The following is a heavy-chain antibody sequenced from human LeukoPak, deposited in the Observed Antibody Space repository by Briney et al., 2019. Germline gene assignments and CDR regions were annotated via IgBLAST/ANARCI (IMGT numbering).Heavy chain of an antibody. CDR3: ARARTSNTVTTNDFDY. CDR2: IYYSGST. D-gene: IGHD4-17*01. Sequence: SETLSLTCTVSGGSISSGDYYWSWIRQPPGKGLEWIGYIYYSGSTYYNPSLKSRVTISVDTSKNQFSLKLSSVTAADTAVYYCARARTSNTVTTNDFDYWGQGTLVTVSS. CDR1: GGSISSGDYY. V-gene: IGHV4-30-4*08. J-gene: IGHJ4*02.